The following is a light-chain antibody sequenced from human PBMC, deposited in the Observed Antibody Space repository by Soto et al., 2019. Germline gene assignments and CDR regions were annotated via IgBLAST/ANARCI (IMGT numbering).Light chain of an antibody. CDR3: ISYTGSGTSYV. V-gene: IGLV2-14*01. CDR1: SSDVGSYDH. J-gene: IGLJ1*01. Sequence: QSALTQPASVSGSPGQSITISCSGTSSDVGSYDHVAWYQQLPVKTPKLMIYEVSNRPSGVSSRFSGSKSGNTASLTISGLQAEDEADYYCISYTGSGTSYVFGSGTKVTVL. CDR2: EVS.